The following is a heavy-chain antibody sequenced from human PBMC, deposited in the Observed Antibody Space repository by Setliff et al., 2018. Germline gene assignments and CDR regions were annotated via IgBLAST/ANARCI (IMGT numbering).Heavy chain of an antibody. Sequence: PSETLSLTCTVSGGSISSYYWSWIRQPPGKGLEWIGYINYSGSTNYNPSLKSRVTISEDMSKNQFSLKVSSVTAADTAIYYCARAETWAVAGIFWFDPWGQGTLVTVSS. CDR2: INYSGST. D-gene: IGHD6-19*01. J-gene: IGHJ5*02. CDR1: GGSISSYY. CDR3: ARAETWAVAGIFWFDP. V-gene: IGHV4-59*01.